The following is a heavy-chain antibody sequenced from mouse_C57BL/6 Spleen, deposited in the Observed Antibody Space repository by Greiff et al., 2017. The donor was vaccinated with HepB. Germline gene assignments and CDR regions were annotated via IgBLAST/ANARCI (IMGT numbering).Heavy chain of an antibody. J-gene: IGHJ4*01. D-gene: IGHD2-5*01. Sequence: DVMLVESGGGLVQPKGSLKLSCAASGFSFNTYAMNWVRQAPGKGLEWVARIRSKSNNYATYYADSVKDRFTISRDDSESMLYLQMNNLKTEDTAMYYCVRQGRGYSTYAMDYWGQGTSVTVSS. CDR2: IRSKSNNYAT. V-gene: IGHV10-1*01. CDR1: GFSFNTYA. CDR3: VRQGRGYSTYAMDY.